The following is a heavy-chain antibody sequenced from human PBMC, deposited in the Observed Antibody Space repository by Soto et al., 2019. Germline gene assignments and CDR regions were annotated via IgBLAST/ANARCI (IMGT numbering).Heavy chain of an antibody. CDR2: INSDGSNT. CDR3: ARGGVPAAMSY. Sequence: GGSLRLSCAASGFTFSSFWMLWVRQAPGEGLVWVSRINSDGSNTNYADSVKGRFTISRDNAKNTLYLQMNSLRAEDTAVYYCARGGVPAAMSYWGQGTLVTVSS. J-gene: IGHJ4*02. D-gene: IGHD2-2*01. CDR1: GFTFSSFW. V-gene: IGHV3-74*01.